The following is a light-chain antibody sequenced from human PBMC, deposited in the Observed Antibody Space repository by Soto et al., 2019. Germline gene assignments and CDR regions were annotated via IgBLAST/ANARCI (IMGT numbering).Light chain of an antibody. CDR3: QPADSFPIT. J-gene: IGKJ5*01. V-gene: IGKV1-12*01. Sequence: DIQMTQSPSSVSASVGDIVTITCRASQGISSWLAWYQQKPGKAPNLLIYDASTLQSGVPSRFSGSGSVTDFTLTISSLQPEDFATYYCQPADSFPITFGQGTLLEIK. CDR2: DAS. CDR1: QGISSW.